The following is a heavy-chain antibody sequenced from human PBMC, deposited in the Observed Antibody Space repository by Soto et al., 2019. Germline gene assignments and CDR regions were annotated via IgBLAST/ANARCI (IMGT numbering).Heavy chain of an antibody. CDR2: ISGSGCST. CDR3: AKLQDTAMDHFDY. J-gene: IGHJ4*02. Sequence: GSLRLSCAASVFTFSSYAMSWVRQAPGKGLEWVSAISGSGCSTYYADSVKGRFTISRDNSKNTLYLQMNSLRAEDTAVYYCAKLQDTAMDHFDYWGQGTLVTVSS. CDR1: VFTFSSYA. V-gene: IGHV3-23*01. D-gene: IGHD5-18*01.